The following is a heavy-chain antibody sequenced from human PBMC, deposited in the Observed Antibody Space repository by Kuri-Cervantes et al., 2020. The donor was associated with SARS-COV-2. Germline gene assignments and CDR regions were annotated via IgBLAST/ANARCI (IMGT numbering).Heavy chain of an antibody. V-gene: IGHV7-4-1*02. CDR3: ARDHKQLVRNYYYYMDV. D-gene: IGHD6-6*01. J-gene: IGHJ6*03. Sequence: ASVKVSCKASGYIFTSYDISWVRQATGQGLEWMGWINTNTGNPTYAQGFTGRFVFSLDTSVSTAYLQISSLKAEDTAVYYCARDHKQLVRNYYYYMDVWGKGTTVTVSS. CDR2: INTNTGNP. CDR1: GYIFTSYD.